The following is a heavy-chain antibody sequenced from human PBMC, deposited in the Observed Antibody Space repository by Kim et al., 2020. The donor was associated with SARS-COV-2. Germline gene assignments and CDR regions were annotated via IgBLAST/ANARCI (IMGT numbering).Heavy chain of an antibody. CDR3: ARDIAAAGNYYYYGMDV. Sequence: LKSRVTISVDTSKTQFSLKLSSVTAADTAVYYCARDIAAAGNYYYYGMDVWGQGTTVTVSS. D-gene: IGHD6-13*01. J-gene: IGHJ6*02. V-gene: IGHV4-59*01.